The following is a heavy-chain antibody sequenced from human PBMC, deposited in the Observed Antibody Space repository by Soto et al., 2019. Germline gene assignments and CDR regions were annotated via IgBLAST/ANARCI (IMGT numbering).Heavy chain of an antibody. D-gene: IGHD3-3*01. Sequence: QVQLVQSGTEVKKPGSSVKVSCKASGGTFRNYPINWVRQAPGQGLEWMGSIFPLTDIPDYAQNFQARVTISADQPTSTANMALSSLSSDHAAMYFCARGPLAALYHSDSWGQGTLVTVSS. V-gene: IGHV1-69*02. CDR2: IFPLTDIP. CDR3: ARGPLAALYHSDS. J-gene: IGHJ4*02. CDR1: GGTFRNYP.